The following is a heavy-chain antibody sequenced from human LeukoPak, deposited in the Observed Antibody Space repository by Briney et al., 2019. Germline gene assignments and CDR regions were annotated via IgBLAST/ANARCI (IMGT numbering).Heavy chain of an antibody. V-gene: IGHV5-51*01. D-gene: IGHD6-19*01. CDR3: ARLVAVAGTEWYFDL. Sequence: GESLKISCKGSGYSFTSYWIGWVRQMSGKGLEWMGIIYPGDSDTRYSPSFQGQVTISADKSISTAYLQWSSLKASDTAMYYYARLVAVAGTEWYFDLWGRGTLVTVSS. J-gene: IGHJ2*01. CDR2: IYPGDSDT. CDR1: GYSFTSYW.